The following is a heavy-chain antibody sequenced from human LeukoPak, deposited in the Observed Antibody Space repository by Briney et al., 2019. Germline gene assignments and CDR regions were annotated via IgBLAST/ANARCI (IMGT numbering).Heavy chain of an antibody. Sequence: SETLSLTCTVSGGSISSHDWTWIRQPAGKGLEWIGRIYISGSPNYNPSLKSRVTMSVDTSKNQFSLKLSSVTAADTAVYYCARVSSSWYQDWYFDRWGRGTLVTVSS. D-gene: IGHD6-13*01. J-gene: IGHJ2*01. CDR3: ARVSSSWYQDWYFDR. V-gene: IGHV4-4*07. CDR1: GGSISSHD. CDR2: IYISGSP.